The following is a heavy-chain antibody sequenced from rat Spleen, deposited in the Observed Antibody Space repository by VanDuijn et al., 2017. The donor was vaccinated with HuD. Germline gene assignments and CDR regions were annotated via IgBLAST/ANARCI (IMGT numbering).Heavy chain of an antibody. V-gene: IGHV2S63*01. CDR3: IRDLAVGVMVA. CDR1: GFSLTDYS. J-gene: IGHJ4*01. Sequence: EVQLKESGPGLVQPAQTLSLTCIVSGFSLTDYSVHWVRQPPGKGLEWMGVMWSGGNTAYNSDLKSRLSISRDTSKSQVFLKMNSPQTEDTAIYYCIRDLAVGVMVAWGQGASVTVSS. CDR2: MWSGGNT.